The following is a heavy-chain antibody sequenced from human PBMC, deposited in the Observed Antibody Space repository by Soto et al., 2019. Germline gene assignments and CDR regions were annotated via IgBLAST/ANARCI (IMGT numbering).Heavy chain of an antibody. CDR3: AKDPYAMVQGGLDY. CDR1: GFTFSSYA. Sequence: GGSLRLSCAASGFTFSSYAMSWVRQAPGKGLEWVSAISGSGGSTYYADSVKGRFTISRDNSKNTLYLQMNSLRAEDTAVYYCAKDPYAMVQGGLDYWGQGTLVTVSS. J-gene: IGHJ4*02. D-gene: IGHD2-8*01. V-gene: IGHV3-23*01. CDR2: ISGSGGST.